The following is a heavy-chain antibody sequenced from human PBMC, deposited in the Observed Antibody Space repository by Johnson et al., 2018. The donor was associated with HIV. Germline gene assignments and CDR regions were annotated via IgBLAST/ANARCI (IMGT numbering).Heavy chain of an antibody. V-gene: IGHV3-48*01. CDR3: ATLPGDIVVVPAAQPYDAFDI. D-gene: IGHD2-2*01. CDR2: ISSSGNPI. CDR1: GFTFDDYA. J-gene: IGHJ3*02. Sequence: VQLVESWGGLVQPGRSLRLSCAASGFTFDDYAMHWVRQAPGKGLEWVSYISSSGNPIYYADSVKGRFTISRDNSKNTPYLQMNSPRAADTAVYYCATLPGDIVVVPAAQPYDAFDIWGQGTMFTVSS.